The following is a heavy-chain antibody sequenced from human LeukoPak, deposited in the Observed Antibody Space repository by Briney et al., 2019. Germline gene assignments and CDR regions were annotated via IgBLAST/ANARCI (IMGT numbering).Heavy chain of an antibody. V-gene: IGHV3-48*03. J-gene: IGHJ4*02. CDR1: GFTFSSYE. Sequence: GGPLRLSCAASGFTFSSYEMNWVRQAPGKGLEWVSYISSSGSTIYYADSVKGRFTISRDNAKNSLYLQMNSLRAEDTAVYYCARVMSDDIAGYFDYWGQGTLVTVSS. CDR2: ISSSGSTI. D-gene: IGHD2-15*01. CDR3: ARVMSDDIAGYFDY.